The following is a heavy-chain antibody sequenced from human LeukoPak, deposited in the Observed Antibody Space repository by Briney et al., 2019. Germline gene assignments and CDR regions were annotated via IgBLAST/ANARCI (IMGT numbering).Heavy chain of an antibody. CDR1: GFKFDDYD. V-gene: IGHV3-20*04. CDR3: ARDPFCSSSTDCYFEDWFDP. Sequence: GGSLRLSCTASGFKFDDYDMSWVRQVPGKGLEWVSGITWNGDKTGYADSVRGRFAISRDNTKKSLYLQMSSLRAEDTALYYCARDPFCSSSTDCYFEDWFDPWGPGTLVTVSS. D-gene: IGHD2-2*01. J-gene: IGHJ5*02. CDR2: ITWNGDKT.